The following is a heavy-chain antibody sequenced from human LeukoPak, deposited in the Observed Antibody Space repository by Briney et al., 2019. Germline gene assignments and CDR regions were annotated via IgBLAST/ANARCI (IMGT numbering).Heavy chain of an antibody. V-gene: IGHV4-39*07. CDR1: GGSIGSSSYY. CDR2: IYYSGST. CDR3: ARVRVGTVAGTLDY. J-gene: IGHJ4*02. D-gene: IGHD6-19*01. Sequence: SETLSLTCTVSGGSIGSSSYYWGWIRQPPGKGLEWIGSIYYSGSTYYNPSLKSRVTISVDTSKNQFSLKLSSVTAADTAVYYCARVRVGTVAGTLDYWGQGTLVTVSS.